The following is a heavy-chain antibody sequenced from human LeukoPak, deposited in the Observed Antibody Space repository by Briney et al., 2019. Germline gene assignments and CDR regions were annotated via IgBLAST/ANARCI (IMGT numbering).Heavy chain of an antibody. V-gene: IGHV3-21*01. D-gene: IGHD6-19*01. CDR3: AFNSGYSSAWSPDY. Sequence: GGSLRLSCAASGFTFSSYSMNWVRQAPGKGLEWVSSISSSSSYIYYADSVKGRFTISRDNAKNSLYLQVNSLRAEDTAVYYCAFNSGYSSAWSPDYWGQGILVTVSS. CDR2: ISSSSSYI. CDR1: GFTFSSYS. J-gene: IGHJ4*02.